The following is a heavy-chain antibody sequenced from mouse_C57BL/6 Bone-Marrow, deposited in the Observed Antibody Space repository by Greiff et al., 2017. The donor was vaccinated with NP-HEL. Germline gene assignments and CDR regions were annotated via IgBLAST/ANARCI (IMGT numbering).Heavy chain of an antibody. CDR3: TGEGGSGDWYFDV. CDR2: IRLKSDNYAT. CDR1: GFTFSNYW. Sequence: EVQLQQSGGGLVQPGGSMKLSCVASGFTFSNYWMNWVRQSPEKGLEWVAQIRLKSDNYATHYAESVKGRFTISRDDSQSSVYLQMNNLRAEDTGIYYCTGEGGSGDWYFDVWGTGTTVTVSS. D-gene: IGHD1-1*01. V-gene: IGHV6-3*01. J-gene: IGHJ1*03.